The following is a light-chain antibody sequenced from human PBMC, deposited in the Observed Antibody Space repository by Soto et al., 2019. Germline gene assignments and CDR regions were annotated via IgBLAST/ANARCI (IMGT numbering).Light chain of an antibody. CDR1: QSVTSPF. V-gene: IGKV3-20*01. CDR3: HQYGSSPAT. J-gene: IGKJ1*01. Sequence: EIALTQSPGTLSLSPGERATLSCRASQSVTSPFLAWYQQKPGQPPRLLIYSTSGRATGIPDRFSGRGSGTDVTLTISSLEPEDLAVYYGHQYGSSPATFGQGTKVDIK. CDR2: STS.